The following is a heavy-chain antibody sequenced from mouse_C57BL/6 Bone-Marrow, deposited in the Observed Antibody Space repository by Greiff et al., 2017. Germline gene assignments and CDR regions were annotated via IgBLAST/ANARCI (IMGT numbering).Heavy chain of an antibody. CDR2: IDPSDSYT. J-gene: IGHJ3*01. V-gene: IGHV1-69*01. CDR1: GYTFTSYW. Sequence: MESCKASGYTFTSYWMHWVKQRPGQGLEWIGEIDPSDSYTNYNQKFKGKSTLTVDKSSSTAYMQLSSLTSEDSAVYYCARSWFAYWGQGTLVTVSA. CDR3: ARSWFAY.